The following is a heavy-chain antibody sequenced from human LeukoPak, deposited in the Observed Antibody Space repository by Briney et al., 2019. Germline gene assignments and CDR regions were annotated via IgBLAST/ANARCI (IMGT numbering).Heavy chain of an antibody. J-gene: IGHJ4*02. Sequence: SETLSLTCAVSGYSISSGYYWGWIRQPPGKGLEWIGSIYHSGSTYYNPSLKSRATISVDTSKNQFSLKLSSVTAADTAVYYCARGPDSSGYLGYWGQGTLVTVSS. CDR3: ARGPDSSGYLGY. CDR1: GYSISSGYY. CDR2: IYHSGST. V-gene: IGHV4-38-2*01. D-gene: IGHD3-22*01.